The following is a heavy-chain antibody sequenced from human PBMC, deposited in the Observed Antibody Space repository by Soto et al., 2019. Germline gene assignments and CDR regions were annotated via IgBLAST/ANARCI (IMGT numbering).Heavy chain of an antibody. D-gene: IGHD6-6*01. Sequence: QITLKESGPTLVKPTQTLTLTCTFSGFSLTTSGVGVGWIRQPPGKALEGLALIYWDDEKRYSPSLQSRLTITNDTFKTQVDLTVTNMNPADTGTYYCAHRVYASSDDAFDIWGQGTMVYVSS. CDR1: GFSLTTSGVG. J-gene: IGHJ3*02. V-gene: IGHV2-5*02. CDR3: AHRVYASSDDAFDI. CDR2: IYWDDEK.